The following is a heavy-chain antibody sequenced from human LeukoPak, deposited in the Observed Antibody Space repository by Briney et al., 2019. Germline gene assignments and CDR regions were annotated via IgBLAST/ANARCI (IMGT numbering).Heavy chain of an antibody. CDR1: GGTFSSYA. CDR2: IIPILGIA. V-gene: IGHV1-69*04. D-gene: IGHD3-10*01. Sequence: LVKVSCKASGGTFSSYAISWVRQAPGQGLEWMGRIIPILGIANYAQKFQGRVTITADKSTSTAYMELSSLRSEDTAVYYCARVGLVRSPDQFDYWGQGTLVTVSS. J-gene: IGHJ4*02. CDR3: ARVGLVRSPDQFDY.